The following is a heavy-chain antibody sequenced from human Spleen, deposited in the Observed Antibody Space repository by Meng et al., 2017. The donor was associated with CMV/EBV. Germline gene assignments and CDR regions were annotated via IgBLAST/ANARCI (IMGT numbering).Heavy chain of an antibody. CDR1: GYTFTDYY. CDR3: ARLSVRYCSSTSCYFDY. CDR2: ISAYNGNT. V-gene: IGHV1-18*04. D-gene: IGHD2-2*01. J-gene: IGHJ4*02. Sequence: ASVKVSCKASGYTFTDYYIHWVRQAPGQGLEWMGWISAYNGNTNYAQKLQGRVTMTTDTSTSTAYMELRSLRSDDTAVYYCARLSVRYCSSTSCYFDYWGQGTLVTVSS.